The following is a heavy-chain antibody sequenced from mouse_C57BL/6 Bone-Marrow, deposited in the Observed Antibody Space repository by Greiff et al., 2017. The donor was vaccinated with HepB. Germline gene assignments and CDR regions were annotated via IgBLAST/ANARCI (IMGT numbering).Heavy chain of an antibody. V-gene: IGHV5-16*01. CDR2: INYDGSST. CDR1: GFTFSDYY. J-gene: IGHJ2*01. D-gene: IGHD3-2*02. CDR3: ARGRQLRLLYYFDY. Sequence: DVQLMESAGGLVQPGSSMKLSCTASGFTFSDYYMAWVRQVPETGLEWVANINYDGSSTYYLDSLKSRFIISRDNAKNILYLQMSSLKSEDTATYYCARGRQLRLLYYFDYWGQGTTLTVSS.